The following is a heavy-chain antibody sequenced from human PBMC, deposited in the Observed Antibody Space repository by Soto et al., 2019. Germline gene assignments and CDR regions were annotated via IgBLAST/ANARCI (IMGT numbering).Heavy chain of an antibody. CDR2: INHSRST. Sequence: QVQLQQWGAGLLKPSETLSLTCAVYGGSFSGYYWSWIRQPPGKGLEWIGEINHSRSTNYNPSLKSRVTISVDTSKNQFSLKLSSVTAADTAVYYCARGGKGKEHGYNCADYWGQGTLVTVSS. V-gene: IGHV4-34*01. D-gene: IGHD5-12*01. J-gene: IGHJ4*02. CDR1: GGSFSGYY. CDR3: ARGGKGKEHGYNCADY.